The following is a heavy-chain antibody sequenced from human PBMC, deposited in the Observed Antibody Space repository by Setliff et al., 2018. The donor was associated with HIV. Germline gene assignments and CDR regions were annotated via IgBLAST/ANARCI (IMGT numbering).Heavy chain of an antibody. CDR3: ARGRYRSRWYASDHYYIDV. J-gene: IGHJ6*03. D-gene: IGHD6-13*01. CDR1: GGSISSSSYY. CDR2: IYYRGST. Sequence: SETLSLTCTVSGGSISSSSYYWGWIGQPPGKGLQWIGSIYYRGSTYYNPSLKSRVTISVDTSKNQFSLKLRSVTAADTALYYCARGRYRSRWYASDHYYIDVWGKGTTVTVSS. V-gene: IGHV4-39*01.